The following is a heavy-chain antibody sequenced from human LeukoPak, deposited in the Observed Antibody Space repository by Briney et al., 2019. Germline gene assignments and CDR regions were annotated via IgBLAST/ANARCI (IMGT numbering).Heavy chain of an antibody. J-gene: IGHJ3*02. Sequence: SETLSLTCTVSGGSISSGSYYWSWIRQPPGKGLEWIGYIYYSGSTNYNPSLKSRVTISVDTSKNQFSLKLSSVTAADTAVYYCARGQTRDAFDIWGQGTMVTVSS. V-gene: IGHV4-61*01. CDR2: IYYSGST. CDR3: ARGQTRDAFDI. CDR1: GGSISSGSYY. D-gene: IGHD3-10*01.